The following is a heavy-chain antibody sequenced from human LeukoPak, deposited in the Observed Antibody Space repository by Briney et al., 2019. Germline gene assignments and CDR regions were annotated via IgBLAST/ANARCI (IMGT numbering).Heavy chain of an antibody. D-gene: IGHD2-15*01. CDR1: GGSISSYY. CDR3: ARVIPVVAPLGWFDP. V-gene: IGHV4-59*12. CDR2: IYYSGST. Sequence: SETLSLTCTVSGGSISSYYWSWIRQPPGKGLEWIGYIYYSGSTNYNPSLKSRVTISVDTSKNQFSLKLSSVTAADTAVYYCARVIPVVAPLGWFDPWGQGTLVTVSS. J-gene: IGHJ5*02.